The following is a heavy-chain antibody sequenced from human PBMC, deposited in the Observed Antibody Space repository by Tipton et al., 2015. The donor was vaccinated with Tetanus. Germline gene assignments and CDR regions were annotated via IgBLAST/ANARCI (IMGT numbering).Heavy chain of an antibody. CDR3: AGYSPGREYTFDY. D-gene: IGHD4-11*01. J-gene: IGHJ4*02. CDR2: VYDSGDT. Sequence: TLSLTCAVSGGSISSRNWWSWVRQPPGKGLEWIGEVYDSGDTGYNPSLRSRVTMSVDKSNNRFSLELRFVTAADTAVYYCAGYSPGREYTFDYWGQGTLVTVSS. CDR1: GGSISSRNW. V-gene: IGHV4-4*02.